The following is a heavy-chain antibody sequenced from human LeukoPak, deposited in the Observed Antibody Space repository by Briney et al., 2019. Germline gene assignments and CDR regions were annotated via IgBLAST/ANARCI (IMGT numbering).Heavy chain of an antibody. CDR1: GFSLTTSG. D-gene: IGHD3-22*01. CDR3: AKAGEGYYYDSSGYYCDY. CDR2: IRYDGSNK. V-gene: IGHV3-30*02. J-gene: IGHJ4*02. Sequence: PGGSLRLSCAASGFSLTTSGMSWVRQAPGKGLEWVAFIRYDGSNKYYADSVKGRFTISRDNSKNTLYLQMNNLRAEDTAVYYCAKAGEGYYYDSSGYYCDYWGQGTLVTVSS.